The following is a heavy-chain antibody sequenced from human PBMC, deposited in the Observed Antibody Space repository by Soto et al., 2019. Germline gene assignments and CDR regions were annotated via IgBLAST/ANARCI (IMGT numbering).Heavy chain of an antibody. V-gene: IGHV3-23*01. D-gene: IGHD5-18*01. CDR1: GFTFSSYA. J-gene: IGHJ4*02. CDR2: ISGSGGST. CDR3: AKDLPLLGYSYGFDFDY. Sequence: GSLSLSCAASGFTFSSYAMSWVRQAPGKGLEWVSAISGSGGSTYYADSVKGRFTISRDNSKNTLYLQMNSLRAEDTAVYYCAKDLPLLGYSYGFDFDYWGQGNLVTVSS.